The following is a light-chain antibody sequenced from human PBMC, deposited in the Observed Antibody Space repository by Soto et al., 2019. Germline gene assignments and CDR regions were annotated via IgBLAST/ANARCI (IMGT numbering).Light chain of an antibody. J-gene: IGLJ1*01. CDR3: AAWDDSLNAFDV. CDR2: SND. V-gene: IGLV1-44*01. CDR1: SSNIGKNT. Sequence: QSVLTQPPSASGTPGQRGTVSCSGSSSNIGKNTVNWYQHLPGTAPKLLIYSNDQRPSGVPDRFSGSKSGTSASLAISGLQSEDEADYYCAAWDDSLNAFDVFGTGPKVTVL.